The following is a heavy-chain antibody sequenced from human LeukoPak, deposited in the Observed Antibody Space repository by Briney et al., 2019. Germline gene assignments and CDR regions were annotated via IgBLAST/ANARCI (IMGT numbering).Heavy chain of an antibody. CDR1: GGSFSGYY. D-gene: IGHD2-2*01. Sequence: SETLSLTCAVYGGSFSGYYWSWIRQPPGKGLEWIGEINHSGSTNYNPSLKSRVTISVDTSKNQFSLKLSSVTAADTAVYYCARLIVVVPAARPYYYMDVWGKGTTVTVSS. J-gene: IGHJ6*03. CDR2: INHSGST. CDR3: ARLIVVVPAARPYYYMDV. V-gene: IGHV4-34*01.